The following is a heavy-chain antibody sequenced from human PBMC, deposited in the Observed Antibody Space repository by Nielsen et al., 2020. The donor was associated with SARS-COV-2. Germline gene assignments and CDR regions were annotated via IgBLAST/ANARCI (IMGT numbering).Heavy chain of an antibody. Sequence: GESLKISCAASGFTFSSYSMNWVRQAPGKGLEWVSSISSSSSYIYYADSVKGRFTISRDNAKNSLYLQMNSLRAEDTALYYCAKENFESTDYGEDAFDIWGQGTLVTVSS. CDR3: AKENFESTDYGEDAFDI. J-gene: IGHJ3*02. CDR2: ISSSSSYI. D-gene: IGHD4/OR15-4a*01. V-gene: IGHV3-21*04. CDR1: GFTFSSYS.